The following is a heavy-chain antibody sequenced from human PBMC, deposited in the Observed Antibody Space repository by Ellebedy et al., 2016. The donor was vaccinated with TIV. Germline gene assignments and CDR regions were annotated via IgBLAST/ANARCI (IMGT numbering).Heavy chain of an antibody. Sequence: AASVKVSCKASGGTLSNYAISWVRQAPGQGLEWMGGIIPILGIANYAQKFQGRVTITADKSTSTAYMELSSLRSEDTAVYYCARLTGGYSSGWYPSYYFDYWGQGTLVTVSS. D-gene: IGHD6-19*01. CDR1: GGTLSNYA. J-gene: IGHJ4*02. CDR3: ARLTGGYSSGWYPSYYFDY. V-gene: IGHV1-69*10. CDR2: IIPILGIA.